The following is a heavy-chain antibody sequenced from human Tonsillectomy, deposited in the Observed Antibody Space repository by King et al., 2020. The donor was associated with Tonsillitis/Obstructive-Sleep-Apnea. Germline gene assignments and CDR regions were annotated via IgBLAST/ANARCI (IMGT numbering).Heavy chain of an antibody. CDR1: GFTFDDYA. CDR2: ISWNSGSI. Sequence: VQLVESGGGLVQPGRSLRLSCAASGFTFDDYAMHWVRQAPGKGLEWVSGISWNSGSIGYADSVKGRFTISRDNAKNSLYLQMNSLRAEDTALYYCAKDMGRLYCSGGICYAVIDAFDIWGQGTMVTVSS. V-gene: IGHV3-9*01. D-gene: IGHD2-15*01. CDR3: AKDMGRLYCSGGICYAVIDAFDI. J-gene: IGHJ3*02.